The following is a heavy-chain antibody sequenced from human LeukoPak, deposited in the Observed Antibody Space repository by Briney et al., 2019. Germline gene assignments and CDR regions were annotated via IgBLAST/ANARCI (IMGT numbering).Heavy chain of an antibody. V-gene: IGHV4-39*01. Sequence: SETLSLTCTVSGGSISSSSYYWGWIRQPPGKGLEWIGSFYYSGSTYYNPSLKSRVTISVDTSKNQFSLKLSSVTAADTAVYYCARHRRWTILFDYWGQGTLVTVSS. J-gene: IGHJ4*02. D-gene: IGHD5-24*01. CDR3: ARHRRWTILFDY. CDR2: FYYSGST. CDR1: GGSISSSSYY.